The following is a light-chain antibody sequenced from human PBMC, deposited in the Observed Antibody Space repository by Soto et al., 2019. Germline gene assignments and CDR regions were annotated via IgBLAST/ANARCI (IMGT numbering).Light chain of an antibody. CDR2: AAS. J-gene: IGKJ2*01. V-gene: IGKV3-20*01. CDR3: QHYFGSLYT. CDR1: QSISSTY. Sequence: SVLTQSPGTLSLSPGEGATLSCRTSQSISSTYLAWYQQRPGQAPRLLIYAASSRATCIPDRFSGSGSGTDFTLTISRLEPEDFAVYYCQHYFGSLYTFGEGTKLELK.